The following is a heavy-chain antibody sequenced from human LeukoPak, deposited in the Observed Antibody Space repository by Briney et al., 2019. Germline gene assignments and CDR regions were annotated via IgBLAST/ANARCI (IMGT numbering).Heavy chain of an antibody. D-gene: IGHD1-26*01. J-gene: IGHJ3*02. V-gene: IGHV4-59*12. CDR2: IYYSGST. CDR3: ARALGATDAFDI. CDR1: GGSTSVYY. Sequence: SETLSFTCTVSGGSTSVYYWSWIRQPPGKGLEWIGHIYYSGSTNYNPSLQSRVTMSVDTSKNQFSLKLSSVTAADTAVYYCARALGATDAFDIWGQGTMVTVSS.